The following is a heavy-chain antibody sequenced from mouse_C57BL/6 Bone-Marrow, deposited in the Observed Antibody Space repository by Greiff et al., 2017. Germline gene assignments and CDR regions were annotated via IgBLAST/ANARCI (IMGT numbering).Heavy chain of an antibody. Sequence: EVKLVESGAELVRPGASVKLSCTASGFNIKDDNIHWVKQSHEQGLEWIGWIDPEIGDTEYASKFQGKATIPSDTSSTTAYLQLSILTSEDTAVCYCSSFDGNYFDFWGQGTPLTVAS. CDR2: IDPEIGDT. CDR3: SSFDGNYFDF. J-gene: IGHJ2*01. V-gene: IGHV14-4*01. CDR1: GFNIKDDN. D-gene: IGHD2-3*01.